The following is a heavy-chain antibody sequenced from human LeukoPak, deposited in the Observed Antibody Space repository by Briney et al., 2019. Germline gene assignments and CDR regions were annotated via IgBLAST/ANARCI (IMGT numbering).Heavy chain of an antibody. CDR3: ARESDIWFAEFDAFDI. CDR2: VYYSGTT. Sequence: SETLSLTCTVSGGSISSYYWSWIRQPPGKGLEWIGNVYYSGTTKYNPSFESRVTMSVDTSKNQFSLKLNSVTPADTAVYYCARESDIWFAEFDAFDIWGPGTMVTVSS. D-gene: IGHD3-10*01. CDR1: GGSISSYY. J-gene: IGHJ3*02. V-gene: IGHV4-59*01.